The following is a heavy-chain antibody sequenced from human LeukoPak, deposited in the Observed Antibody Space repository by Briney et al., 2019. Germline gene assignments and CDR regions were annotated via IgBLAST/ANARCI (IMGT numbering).Heavy chain of an antibody. Sequence: PSDTLALPCTVYGGSFSGYYWSWIRQPPGKGLEWIGEINHSGSTNYNPSLKSRVTISVDTSKNQFSLKRSSVTAADTAVYYCARGSQGSRSPIDYWGQGTLVTVSS. J-gene: IGHJ4*02. CDR3: ARGSQGSRSPIDY. CDR2: INHSGST. CDR1: GGSFSGYY. V-gene: IGHV4-34*01. D-gene: IGHD6-6*01.